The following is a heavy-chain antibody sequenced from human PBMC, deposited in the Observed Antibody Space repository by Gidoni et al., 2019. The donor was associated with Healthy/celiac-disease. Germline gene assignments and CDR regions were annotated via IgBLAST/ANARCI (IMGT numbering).Heavy chain of an antibody. J-gene: IGHJ3*02. Sequence: QVQLQESGPGLVQPSETLSLTCTVSGGSISSYYWSWIRQPPGKGLEWIGYIYYSGSTNYNPSLKSRVTISVDTSKNQFSLKLSSVTAADTAVYYCARDKGYSSGWHTRWDDAFDIWGQGTMVTVSS. CDR1: GGSISSYY. D-gene: IGHD6-19*01. V-gene: IGHV4-59*01. CDR2: IYYSGST. CDR3: ARDKGYSSGWHTRWDDAFDI.